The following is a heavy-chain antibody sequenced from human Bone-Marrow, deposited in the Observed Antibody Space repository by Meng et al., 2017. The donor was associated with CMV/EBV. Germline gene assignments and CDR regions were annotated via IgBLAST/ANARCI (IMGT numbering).Heavy chain of an antibody. CDR2: VHNSGTT. CDR1: GASISTNNW. D-gene: IGHD2-15*01. V-gene: IGHV4-4*02. Sequence: SETLSLTCTVSGASISTNNWWTWVRQTVGKGLEWIGEVHNSGTTSYNPSLQSRVTISLDRSRNQCFLNLNSVTAADTGVYYCARVLGGCSFSSCSVDHWGQGTLVTVSS. J-gene: IGHJ5*02. CDR3: ARVLGGCSFSSCSVDH.